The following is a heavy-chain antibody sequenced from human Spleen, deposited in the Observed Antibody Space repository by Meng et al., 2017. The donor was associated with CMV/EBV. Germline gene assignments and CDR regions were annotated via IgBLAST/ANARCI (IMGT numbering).Heavy chain of an antibody. CDR2: IIPIFGSP. D-gene: IGHD1-26*01. CDR1: EDTFSTCA. Sequence: SEDTFSTCAISWVHQSTEPELEWMGGIIPIFGSPNYAQKFQGRVTITTDESTSTAYMELSGLRSEDTAVYFCARGSSGSYPHNPFDYWGQGTLVTVSS. J-gene: IGHJ4*02. V-gene: IGHV1-69*05. CDR3: ARGSSGSYPHNPFDY.